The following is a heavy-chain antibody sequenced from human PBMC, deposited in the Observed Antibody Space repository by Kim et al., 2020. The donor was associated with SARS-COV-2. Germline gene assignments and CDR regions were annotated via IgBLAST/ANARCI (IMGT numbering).Heavy chain of an antibody. V-gene: IGHV4-34*01. CDR3: ADHPDVVLGYCSSTSCYWGSGLYYMDV. CDR1: GGSFSGYY. D-gene: IGHD2-2*01. CDR2: INHSGST. J-gene: IGHJ6*03. Sequence: SETLSLTCAVYGGSFSGYYWSWIRQPPGKGLEWIGEINHSGSTNYNPSLKSRVTISVDTSKNQFSLKLSSVTAADTAVYYCADHPDVVLGYCSSTSCYWGSGLYYMDVWGKGTTVTVSS.